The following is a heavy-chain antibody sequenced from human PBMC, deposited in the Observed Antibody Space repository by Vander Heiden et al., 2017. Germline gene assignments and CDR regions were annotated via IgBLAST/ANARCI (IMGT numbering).Heavy chain of an antibody. V-gene: IGHV3-23*01. CDR3: AKEAMSEYYFDY. CDR2: IGGSGDRT. CDR1: GFPFTDYA. Sequence: EVQLLESGGGLVQPGGSLRLPCAASGFPFTDYAMSWVRQAPGKGLEWVSDIGGSGDRTFYADSVKGRFAISRDNSKNTLYLQMDSLRADDTAVYYCAKEAMSEYYFDYWGQGTLVTVSS. J-gene: IGHJ4*02.